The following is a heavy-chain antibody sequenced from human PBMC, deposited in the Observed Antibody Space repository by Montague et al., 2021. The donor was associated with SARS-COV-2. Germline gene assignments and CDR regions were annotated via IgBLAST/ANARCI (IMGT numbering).Heavy chain of an antibody. CDR3: ARGGATYYYDTSGYVNAFDT. CDR2: IYYNGYT. J-gene: IGHJ3*02. CDR1: GDSISTYY. V-gene: IGHV4-59*01. D-gene: IGHD3-22*01. Sequence: SETLSLTCTVSGDSISTYYWSWIRHPPGKGLEWIGYIYYNGYTNYNPSLKSRVTISVDTSKNQFSLRLSSVTAADTAVYFCARGGATYYYDTSGYVNAFDTWGQGTMVTVSS.